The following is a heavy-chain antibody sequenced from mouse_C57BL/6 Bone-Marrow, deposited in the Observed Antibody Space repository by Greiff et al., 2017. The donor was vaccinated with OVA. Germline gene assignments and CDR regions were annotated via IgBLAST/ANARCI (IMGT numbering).Heavy chain of an antibody. CDR3: ARHYYGSSPFAY. CDR2: ISNGGGST. D-gene: IGHD1-1*01. V-gene: IGHV5-12*01. CDR1: GFTFSDYY. Sequence: EVKLMESGGGLVKPGGSLKLSCAASGFTFSDYYMYWVRQTPEKRLEWVAYISNGGGSTYYPDTVKGRFTISRDNAKNTLYLQMSRLKSEDTAMYYCARHYYGSSPFAYWGQGTLVTVSA. J-gene: IGHJ3*01.